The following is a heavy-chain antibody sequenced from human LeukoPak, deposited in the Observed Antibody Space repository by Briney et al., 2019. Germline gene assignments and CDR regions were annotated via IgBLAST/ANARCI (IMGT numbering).Heavy chain of an antibody. D-gene: IGHD4-17*01. J-gene: IGHJ6*03. V-gene: IGHV4-4*01. CDR1: GFTFSSYAM. CDR2: IYHSGST. Sequence: TGGSLRLSCAASGFTFSSYAMSWVRQPPGKGLEWIGEIYHSGSTNYNPSLKSRVTMSVDKSKNQFSLNLSSLTAADTAVYFCARARGLPRYADSFYYYYYMDVWGKGTTVTVSS. CDR3: ARARGLPRYADSFYYYYYMDV.